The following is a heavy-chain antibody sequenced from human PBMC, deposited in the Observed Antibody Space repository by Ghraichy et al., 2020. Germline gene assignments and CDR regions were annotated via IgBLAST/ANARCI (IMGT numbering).Heavy chain of an antibody. J-gene: IGHJ6*02. V-gene: IGHV3-48*02. CDR1: GFTFSRHD. CDR3: ARDLSSPYYGMDV. Sequence: GESLNISCAVSGFTFSRHDMSWVRQAPGKGLEWISYISSSSLTIFYADSVKGRFTISRDNAKNSVSLHMNTLRDEDTAVYYCARDLSSPYYGMDVWGQVPPVTVSS. CDR2: ISSSSLTI.